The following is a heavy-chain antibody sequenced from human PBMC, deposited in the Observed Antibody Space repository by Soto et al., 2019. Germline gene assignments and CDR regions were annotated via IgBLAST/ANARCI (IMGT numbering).Heavy chain of an antibody. CDR2: ISSSGLTT. D-gene: IGHD3-10*01. CDR3: ARYGTRGDW. CDR1: GFSFRMYE. V-gene: IGHV3-48*03. Sequence: GGSLRLPCQAPGFSFRMYEMHWVRKAPGKGLEWVSYISSSGLTTYYADFAEGRLTISRDNAKDSLYLHLNTLRVGDTAVYYCARYGTRGDWWGLGTQVTV. J-gene: IGHJ5*01.